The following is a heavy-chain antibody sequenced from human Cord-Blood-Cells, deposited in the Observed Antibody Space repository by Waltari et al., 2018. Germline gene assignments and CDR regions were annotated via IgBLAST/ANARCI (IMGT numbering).Heavy chain of an antibody. D-gene: IGHD5-18*01. J-gene: IGHJ6*02. CDR3: AGVYEDPEAMLDTAMVMGYYGMDV. Sequence: QVQLVQSGAEVKKPGASVKVSCKASGYTFTSYGISWVRQAPGQGLEWMGWISAYNGKTNYAQKLQGRVTMTTDTSTSTAYMELRSLRSDDTAVYYCAGVYEDPEAMLDTAMVMGYYGMDVWGQGTTVTVSS. V-gene: IGHV1-18*01. CDR2: ISAYNGKT. CDR1: GYTFTSYG.